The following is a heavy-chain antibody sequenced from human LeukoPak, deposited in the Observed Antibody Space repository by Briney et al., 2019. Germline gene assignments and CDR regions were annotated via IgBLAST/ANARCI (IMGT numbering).Heavy chain of an antibody. CDR2: IYHSGST. CDR3: AKGPRHHILTGHYKSHCFDF. V-gene: IGHV4-38-2*02. Sequence: SETLSLTCTVSGYSISSGSYWGWIRQPPGKGLEWVGSIYHSGSTYHNPSLKSRVTISVDTSKNQFSLKLTSVTAADTAVYYCAKGPRHHILTGHYKSHCFDFWGQGTLVTVSS. J-gene: IGHJ4*02. D-gene: IGHD3-9*01. CDR1: GYSISSGSY.